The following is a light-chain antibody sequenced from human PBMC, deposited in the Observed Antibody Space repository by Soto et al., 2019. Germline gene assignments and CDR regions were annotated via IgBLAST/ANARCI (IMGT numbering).Light chain of an antibody. CDR2: EVS. Sequence: QSALTQPASVSGSPGQSITISCTGTSSDIGDYNYVSWYQQHPGKAPKLMIYEVSNRPSGISNRFSGSKSGNTASLTISGLQADDEADYYRRSYTSTSSYVFGTGTKLTVL. CDR1: SSDIGDYNY. V-gene: IGLV2-14*01. CDR3: RSYTSTSSYV. J-gene: IGLJ1*01.